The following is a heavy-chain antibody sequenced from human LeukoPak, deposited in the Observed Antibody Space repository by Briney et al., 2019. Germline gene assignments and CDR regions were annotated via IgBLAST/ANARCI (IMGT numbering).Heavy chain of an antibody. CDR2: IRYDGSNK. J-gene: IGHJ4*02. D-gene: IGHD3-9*01. Sequence: HPWGALRLSCAASGFTFSSYGMHWVRQAPGKGLEWVAFIRYDGSNKYYADSVKGRFTISRDNSKNTLYLQMNSLRAEDTAVYYCALYYDILYWGQGTLVTVSS. V-gene: IGHV3-30*02. CDR1: GFTFSSYG. CDR3: ALYYDILY.